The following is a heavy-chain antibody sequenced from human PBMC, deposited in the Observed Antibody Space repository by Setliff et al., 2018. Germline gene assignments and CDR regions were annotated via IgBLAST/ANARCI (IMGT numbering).Heavy chain of an antibody. CDR1: GYIFSDYG. CDR2: ISAHNGKT. Sequence: GASVKVSCKASGYIFSDYGIAWVRQAPGQGLEWMGWISAHNGKTYYSPKLHGRVTLTTDTSTSTAYMELRSLGSDDTAVYYCSRLVRFCTRTSCQRLSGGEFWGQGTLVTVSS. CDR3: SRLVRFCTRTSCQRLSGGEF. D-gene: IGHD2-8*01. V-gene: IGHV1-18*01. J-gene: IGHJ4*02.